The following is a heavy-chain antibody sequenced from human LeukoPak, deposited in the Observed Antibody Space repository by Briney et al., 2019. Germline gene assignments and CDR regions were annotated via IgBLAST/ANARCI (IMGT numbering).Heavy chain of an antibody. CDR1: GFTFSSYS. J-gene: IGHJ4*02. Sequence: GGSLRLSCAAPGFTFSSYSMNWVRQAPGKGLEWVSSISSSSSYIYYADSVKGRFTISRDNAKNSLYLQMNSLRAEDTAVYYCARRIQGMAPYYFDYWGQGTLVTVSS. CDR3: ARRIQGMAPYYFDY. D-gene: IGHD5-24*01. CDR2: ISSSSSYI. V-gene: IGHV3-21*01.